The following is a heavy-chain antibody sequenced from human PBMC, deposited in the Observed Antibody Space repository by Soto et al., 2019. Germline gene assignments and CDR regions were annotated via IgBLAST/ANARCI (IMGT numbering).Heavy chain of an antibody. Sequence: QVQLVQSGAEVKKPGASVKVSCKASGYTFTRYFIHGVRQAPGQGLEWMAIINPSGGSTGYAQKFQGRLNMTRDTSTSTVYMELSSLRSDDPAVYYCARVAFSSSSTDYWGQGTLVTVSS. CDR1: GYTFTRYF. J-gene: IGHJ4*02. CDR2: INPSGGST. CDR3: ARVAFSSSSTDY. D-gene: IGHD6-6*01. V-gene: IGHV1-46*01.